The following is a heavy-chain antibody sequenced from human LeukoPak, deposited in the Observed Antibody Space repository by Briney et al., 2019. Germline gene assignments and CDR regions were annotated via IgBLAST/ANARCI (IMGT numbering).Heavy chain of an antibody. CDR2: IYYRGST. V-gene: IGHV4-59*01. Sequence: SETLSLTCTVSGGSISSYYWRWIRQPPGKGLEWIGYIYYRGSTNYNPSLKSRVTISVDTSKNQFSLRLSSVTAADTAVYYCATMVQGVHTYFGSWGQGNLVAVSS. J-gene: IGHJ4*02. CDR3: ATMVQGVHTYFGS. CDR1: GGSISSYY. D-gene: IGHD3-10*01.